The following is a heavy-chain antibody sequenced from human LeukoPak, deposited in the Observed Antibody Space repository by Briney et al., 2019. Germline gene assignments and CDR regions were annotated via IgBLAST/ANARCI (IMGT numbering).Heavy chain of an antibody. CDR2: SINRAKHNTT. J-gene: IGHJ4*02. V-gene: IGHV3-72*01. CDR3: VRVAYTSDWHFDY. CDR1: RFTFSDHY. Sequence: YPGGSLSLSCAPSRFTFSDHYMDWVRHAPEKGLEWVGCSINRAKHNTTEYAASVRGRFTSSRDDSQNSLYLQMRSLETEDTSVYHCVRVAYTSDWHFDYWGQGTLVTVSS. D-gene: IGHD6-19*01.